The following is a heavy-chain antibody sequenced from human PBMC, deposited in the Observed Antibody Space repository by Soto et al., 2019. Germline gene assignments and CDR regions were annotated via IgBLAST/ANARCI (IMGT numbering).Heavy chain of an antibody. J-gene: IGHJ6*02. CDR3: AREVAGTVYYYGMDV. CDR1: GYTFTSYN. D-gene: IGHD2-15*01. Sequence: ASVKVSCKASGYTFTSYNINWVRQVTGQGLEWMGWMNPNSGNTGYAQKFQGRVTMTRNTSISTAYMELSSLRSEDTAVYYCAREVAGTVYYYGMDVWGQGTTVTVSS. CDR2: MNPNSGNT. V-gene: IGHV1-8*01.